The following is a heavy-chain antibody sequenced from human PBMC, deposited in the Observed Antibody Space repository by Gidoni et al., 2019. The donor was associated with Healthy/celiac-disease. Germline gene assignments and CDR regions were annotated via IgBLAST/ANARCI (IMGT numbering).Heavy chain of an antibody. CDR3: ARTLTIFGVVIMGPPNYVNDY. Sequence: EVQLVETGGGLIHPGGSLSLSCAASGFTVSSTYMSWVRQAPGKGLEWVSVIYSGGSTYYADSVKGRFTISRDNSKNTLYLQMNSLRAEDTAVYYCARTLTIFGVVIMGPPNYVNDYWGQGTLVTVSS. CDR1: GFTVSSTY. CDR2: IYSGGST. D-gene: IGHD3-3*01. V-gene: IGHV3-53*02. J-gene: IGHJ4*02.